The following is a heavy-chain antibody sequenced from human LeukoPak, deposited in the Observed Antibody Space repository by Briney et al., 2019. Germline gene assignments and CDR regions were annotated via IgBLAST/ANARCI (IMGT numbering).Heavy chain of an antibody. Sequence: ASVKVSCKASGYTFTSYDINWVRQATGQGLEWMGWMSPNSGNTGYAQKFQGRVTMTRNTSISTAYMELSSLRSEDTAVYYCARLNYYDSSGYYYGYRYWGQGTLVTVSS. CDR1: GYTFTSYD. D-gene: IGHD3-22*01. J-gene: IGHJ4*02. CDR2: MSPNSGNT. CDR3: ARLNYYDSSGYYYGYRY. V-gene: IGHV1-8*01.